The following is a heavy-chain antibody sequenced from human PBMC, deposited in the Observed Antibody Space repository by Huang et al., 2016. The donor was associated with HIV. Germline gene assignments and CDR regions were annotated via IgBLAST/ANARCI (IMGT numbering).Heavy chain of an antibody. CDR1: GGTFSPNA. CDR2: IIPMFGTT. J-gene: IGHJ6*03. D-gene: IGHD2-21*02. CDR3: ARQPYCGGDCAHYYYFYMDV. Sequence: QVQLVQSGAEVKRPGASVKVSCRASGGTFSPNAVSWVRQAPGQGLEWMGGIIPMFGTTNYAQRCQGKVTITADESSSTVYMELSSLRSDDTAVYYCARQPYCGGDCAHYYYFYMDVWGKGTTVTVSS. V-gene: IGHV1-69*13.